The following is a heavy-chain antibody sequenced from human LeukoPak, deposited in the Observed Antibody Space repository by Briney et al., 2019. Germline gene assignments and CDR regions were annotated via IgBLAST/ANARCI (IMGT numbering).Heavy chain of an antibody. Sequence: SETLSLTCTVSGGSISSGSYYWSWIRQPAGKGLEWIGRIYTSGSTNYNPSLKSRVTISVDTSKNQFSLKLSSVTAADTAVYYCARDFQLYGSAQYYFDYWGQGTLVTVSS. D-gene: IGHD3-10*01. J-gene: IGHJ4*02. CDR3: ARDFQLYGSAQYYFDY. CDR2: IYTSGST. CDR1: GGSISSGSYY. V-gene: IGHV4-61*02.